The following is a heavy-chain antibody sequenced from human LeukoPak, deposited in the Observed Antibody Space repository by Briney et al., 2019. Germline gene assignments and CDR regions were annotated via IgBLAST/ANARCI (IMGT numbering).Heavy chain of an antibody. CDR2: ISYDGSNK. V-gene: IGHV3-30*18. CDR1: GFTFSSYG. Sequence: GGSLRLSCAASGFTFSSYGMHWVRQAPGKGLEWVAVISYDGSNKYYADSVKGRFTISRDNSKNTLYLQMNSLRAEDTAVCYCAKEGSSGYYPTDYWGQGTLVTVSS. CDR3: AKEGSSGYYPTDY. J-gene: IGHJ4*02. D-gene: IGHD3-22*01.